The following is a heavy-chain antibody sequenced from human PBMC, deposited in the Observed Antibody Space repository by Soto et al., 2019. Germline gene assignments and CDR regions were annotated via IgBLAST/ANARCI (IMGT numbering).Heavy chain of an antibody. Sequence: GGSLRLSCAASGFTFSSYGLHWVRQAPGKGLEWVAVIWYDGSNKYYADSVKGRFTISRDNSKNTLYLQMNSLRAEGTAVYYCARDSGDYYGSGSYYTPLYGMDVWGQGTTVTVSS. CDR2: IWYDGSNK. J-gene: IGHJ6*02. CDR3: ARDSGDYYGSGSYYTPLYGMDV. CDR1: GFTFSSYG. D-gene: IGHD3-10*01. V-gene: IGHV3-33*01.